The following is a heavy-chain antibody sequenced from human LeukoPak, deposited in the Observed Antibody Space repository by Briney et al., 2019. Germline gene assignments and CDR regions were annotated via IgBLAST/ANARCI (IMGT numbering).Heavy chain of an antibody. V-gene: IGHV3-7*01. Sequence: GGSLRLSCGASGFTFDDYWMSWVRQAPGQGLEWVANINQDGSEKYYLDSAKGRFTISRDNARDSLYLQMNSLRAEDTAVYYCARDGGYFDWLLKPASFDYWGQGTLVTVSS. CDR3: ARDGGYFDWLLKPASFDY. D-gene: IGHD3-9*01. CDR2: INQDGSEK. CDR1: GFTFDDYW. J-gene: IGHJ4*02.